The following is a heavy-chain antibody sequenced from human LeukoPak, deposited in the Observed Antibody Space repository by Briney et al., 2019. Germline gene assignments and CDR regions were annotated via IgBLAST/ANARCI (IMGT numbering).Heavy chain of an antibody. CDR2: ISWNSGSI. CDR1: GFTFDDYA. Sequence: GGSLRLSCAASGFTFDDYAMHWVRQAPGKGLEWVSSISWNSGSIGYADSVKGRFTISRDNAKNSLYLQMNSLRAEDMALYYCAKGGGGTNYYYMDVWGKGTTVTVSS. CDR3: AKGGGGTNYYYMDV. V-gene: IGHV3-9*03. D-gene: IGHD1-1*01. J-gene: IGHJ6*03.